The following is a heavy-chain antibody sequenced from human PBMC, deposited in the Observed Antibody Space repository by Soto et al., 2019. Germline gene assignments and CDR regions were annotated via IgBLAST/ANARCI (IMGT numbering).Heavy chain of an antibody. V-gene: IGHV3-23*01. CDR2: MSNSGDLT. D-gene: IGHD6-6*01. Sequence: RLSCAASGFSFRIYAMCWVRQAPWKGLEWVSVMSNSGDLTYYADSVKGRFTISRDNSENTLYLQMSSLRAEDAAIYYCAKDAARTNGSYYFDYWGQGTLVTVSS. CDR3: AKDAARTNGSYYFDY. J-gene: IGHJ4*02. CDR1: GFSFRIYA.